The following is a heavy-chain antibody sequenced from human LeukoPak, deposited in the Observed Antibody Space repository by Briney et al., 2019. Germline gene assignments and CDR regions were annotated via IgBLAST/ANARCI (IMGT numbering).Heavy chain of an antibody. J-gene: IGHJ4*02. Sequence: ASVKVSCKASRYTFTSYYMHWVRQAPGQGLEWMGIINPSGGSTSYAQKFQGRVTMTRDTSTSTVYMELSSLRSEDTAIYYCARRSPPDDSSGTDFDYWGQGTLVTVSS. CDR2: INPSGGST. CDR3: ARRSPPDDSSGTDFDY. D-gene: IGHD3-22*01. V-gene: IGHV1-46*03. CDR1: RYTFTSYY.